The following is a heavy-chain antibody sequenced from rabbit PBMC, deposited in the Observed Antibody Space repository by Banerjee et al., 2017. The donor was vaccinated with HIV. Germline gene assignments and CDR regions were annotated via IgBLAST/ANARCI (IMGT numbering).Heavy chain of an antibody. V-gene: IGHV1S40*01. CDR1: GFSFSSSYW. Sequence: QSLEESGGGLVKPEGSLTLTCTASGFSFSSSYWMCWVRQAPGKGLEWIACIYGGNSDSDSTIYASWAKGRFTISKASSTTVTLQMTSLTAADTATYFCARDYVSSSGPCFNLWGPGTLVTVS. CDR3: ARDYVSSSGPCFNL. CDR2: IYGGNSDSDST. D-gene: IGHD1-1*01. J-gene: IGHJ4*01.